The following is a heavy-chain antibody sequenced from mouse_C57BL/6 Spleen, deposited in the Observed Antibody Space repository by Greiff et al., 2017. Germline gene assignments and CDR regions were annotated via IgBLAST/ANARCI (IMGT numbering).Heavy chain of an antibody. CDR1: GYAFSSSW. D-gene: IGHD1-1*01. J-gene: IGHJ4*01. Sequence: LVEPGASVKISCKASGYAFSSSWMNWVKQRPGKGLEWIGRIYPGDGDTNYNGKFKGKATLTADKSSSTAYMQLSSLTSEDSAVYFCARSRDYGSYYYAMDYWGQGTSVTVSS. CDR3: ARSRDYGSYYYAMDY. V-gene: IGHV1-82*01. CDR2: IYPGDGDT.